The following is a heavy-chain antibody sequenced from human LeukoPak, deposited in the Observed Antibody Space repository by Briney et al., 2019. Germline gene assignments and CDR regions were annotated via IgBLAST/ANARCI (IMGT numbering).Heavy chain of an antibody. CDR2: IYTSGST. J-gene: IGHJ3*02. V-gene: IGHV4-4*07. CDR1: GGSISSYY. D-gene: IGHD3-9*01. CDR3: ARYYDILTGYYASGAFDI. Sequence: PSETLSLTCTVSGGSISSYYWSWIRQPAGKGLEWIGRIYTSGSTNYNPSLKSRVTISVDASKNQFSLKLSSVTAADTAVYYCARYYDILTGYYASGAFDIWGQGTMVTVSS.